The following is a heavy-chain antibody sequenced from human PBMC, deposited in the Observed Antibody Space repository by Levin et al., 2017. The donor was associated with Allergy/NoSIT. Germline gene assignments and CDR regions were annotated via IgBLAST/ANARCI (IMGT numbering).Heavy chain of an antibody. Sequence: KPSETLSLTCAVSGGSISTDNWWSWIRQPPGKGLEWIGEIYRSGDTNHNPSLRSRVTMSGDKSKNHFSLKLSSVTAADTTVYYCATVEGLFCSGVSCSYSFHYWGQGALVTVSS. CDR2: IYRSGDT. CDR1: GGSISTDNW. CDR3: ATVEGLFCSGVSCSYSFHY. D-gene: IGHD3-9*01. V-gene: IGHV4-4*02. J-gene: IGHJ4*02.